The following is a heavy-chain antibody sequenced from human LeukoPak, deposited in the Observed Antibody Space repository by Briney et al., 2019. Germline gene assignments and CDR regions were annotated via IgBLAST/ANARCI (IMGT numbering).Heavy chain of an antibody. CDR2: ITTDSSYI. D-gene: IGHD6-13*01. CDR3: ARDEIGAGNLAAAGSDY. V-gene: IGHV3-21*06. CDR1: GFTFSIYD. J-gene: IGHJ4*02. Sequence: PGESLRLSCAASGFTFSIYDMNWVRQAPGKGLEWVSSITTDSSYIYYADSVRGRFTISRDNAKSSLFLQMNSLRAEDTAVYYCARDEIGAGNLAAAGSDYWGQGTLVTVSS.